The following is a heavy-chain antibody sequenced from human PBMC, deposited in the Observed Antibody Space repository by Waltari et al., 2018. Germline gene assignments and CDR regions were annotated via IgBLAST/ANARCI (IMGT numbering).Heavy chain of an antibody. CDR3: AKQKTGGANDF. CDR1: GFNFNMST. Sequence: EVHLVESGGGLVQPGGSMKISCAASGFNFNMSTIHWVRQAPGKGLEWIGRIRSKINNDATADGASVKDRFSISRDDSRNTAFLEMNSLKTDDSAVYYCAKQKTGGANDFWGQGTLVTVST. D-gene: IGHD3-16*01. J-gene: IGHJ4*01. V-gene: IGHV3-73*02. CDR2: IRSKINNDAT.